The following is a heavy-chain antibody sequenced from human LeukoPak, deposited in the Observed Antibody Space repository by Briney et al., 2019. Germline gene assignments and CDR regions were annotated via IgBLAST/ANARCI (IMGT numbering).Heavy chain of an antibody. CDR2: INHCGST. CDR3: RVEPTTVKDIVATTAFDY. V-gene: IGHV4-34*01. Sequence: ASEPLSLTCAVYGGPFSGLHWSWPRHPPGKAREWIVEINHCGSTNCNPSLKSRVTISVDTTKNQVSLKLSSVTAADTAVYYCRVEPTTVKDIVATTAFDYWGQGTLVTVSS. D-gene: IGHD5-12*01. J-gene: IGHJ4*02. CDR1: GGPFSGLH.